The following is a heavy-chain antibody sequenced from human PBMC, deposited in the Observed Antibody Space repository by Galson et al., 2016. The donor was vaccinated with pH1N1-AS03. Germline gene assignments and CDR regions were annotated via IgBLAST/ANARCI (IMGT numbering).Heavy chain of an antibody. CDR1: GFPFSGYS. CDR2: ICTSSSSI. D-gene: IGHD6-19*01. J-gene: IGHJ4*02. Sequence: SLRLSCAASGFPFSGYSMNWVRQAPGKGLEWVSFICTSSSSIYYADSGSGRFTISKDNAQNLLYLQMNSRRDEDTAVYYCARDGPPLGISVAGSFDFWGQGTLVTVSS. V-gene: IGHV3-21*01. CDR3: ARDGPPLGISVAGSFDF.